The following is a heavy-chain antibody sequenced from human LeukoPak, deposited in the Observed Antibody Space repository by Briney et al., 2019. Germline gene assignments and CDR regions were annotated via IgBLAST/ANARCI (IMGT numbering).Heavy chain of an antibody. J-gene: IGHJ4*02. CDR1: GGSISSYY. Sequence: PSETLSLTCTVSGGSISSYYWSWIRQPAGKGLEWIGRIYMSGSTNYNSSLKSRVTISVDTSKNQFSLKLSSVTAADTAVYYCARVQQWLVLGYWGQGTLVTVSS. CDR3: ARVQQWLVLGY. CDR2: IYMSGST. D-gene: IGHD6-19*01. V-gene: IGHV4-4*07.